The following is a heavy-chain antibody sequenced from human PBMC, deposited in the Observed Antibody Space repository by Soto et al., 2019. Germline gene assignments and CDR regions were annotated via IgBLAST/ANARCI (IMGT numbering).Heavy chain of an antibody. D-gene: IGHD4-17*01. CDR1: GFSVNTTVAG. V-gene: IGHV2-5*02. Sequence: QITLRASGPTLVKPTQTLTLTCTFSGFSVNTTVAGLGWIRQPPGKALEWLAVIYWDDDKRYSPSMKTRLTITKDTSKNQVVLTMTNMAPVDTATYSCAHRRDQAYGDYPEAFDVWGQGTTVTVSS. CDR3: AHRRDQAYGDYPEAFDV. CDR2: IYWDDDK. J-gene: IGHJ3*01.